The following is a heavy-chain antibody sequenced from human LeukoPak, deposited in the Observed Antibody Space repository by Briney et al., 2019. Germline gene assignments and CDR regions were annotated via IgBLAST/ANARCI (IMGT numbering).Heavy chain of an antibody. CDR2: ISVSGGTT. CDR1: GFTFSSYA. V-gene: IGHV3-23*01. CDR3: AKEVYCSSKDCPSSFDP. J-gene: IGHJ5*02. Sequence: GGSLRLSCAASGFTFSSYAMSWVRQAPGKGLEWVSGISVSGGTTYYADSVKGRFTISRDNSKNTLYLQMNSLRAEDTAVYYCAKEVYCSSKDCPSSFDPWGQGTLVTVSS. D-gene: IGHD2-2*01.